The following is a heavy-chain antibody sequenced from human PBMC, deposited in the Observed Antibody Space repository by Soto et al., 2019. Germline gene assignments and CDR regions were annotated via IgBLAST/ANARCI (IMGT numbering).Heavy chain of an antibody. CDR3: ARDRTVTTRSLGYYGMDV. D-gene: IGHD4-17*01. V-gene: IGHV4-30-4*01. J-gene: IGHJ6*02. Sequence: SETLSLTCTVSGGSISSYYWSRIRQPPGEGLEWIGYIYYSGSTYYNPSLKSRVTISVDTSKNQFSLKLSSVTAADTAVYYCARDRTVTTRSLGYYGMDVWGQGTTVTVSS. CDR2: IYYSGST. CDR1: GGSISSYY.